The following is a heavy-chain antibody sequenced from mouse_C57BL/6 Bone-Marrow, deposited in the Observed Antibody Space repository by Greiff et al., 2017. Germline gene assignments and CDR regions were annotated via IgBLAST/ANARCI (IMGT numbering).Heavy chain of an antibody. CDR1: GFTFSSYG. J-gene: IGHJ2*01. Sequence: EVNLVESGGDLVKPGGSLKLSCAASGFTFSSYGMSWVRQTPDKRLEWVATISSGGSYTYYPDSVKGRFTISRDNAKNTLYLQMSSLKSEDTALYYCARLGFPYDYWGQGTTLTVSS. CDR3: ARLGFPYDY. D-gene: IGHD4-1*01. CDR2: ISSGGSYT. V-gene: IGHV5-6*01.